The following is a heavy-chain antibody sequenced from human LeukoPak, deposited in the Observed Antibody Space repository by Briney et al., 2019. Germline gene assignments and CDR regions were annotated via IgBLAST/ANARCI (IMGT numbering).Heavy chain of an antibody. J-gene: IGHJ4*02. CDR3: ARQGGYSSGKADY. D-gene: IGHD6-19*01. V-gene: IGHV5-51*01. Sequence: GGSLEISCQGSGSIFTSYWIGWGRPVPGKGLEWMGFIYPGDSDTRYSPSFQGQVTISADKSISTAYLQWSSLKASDTAMYYCARQGGYSSGKADYCGQGTLVTVSS. CDR1: GSIFTSYW. CDR2: IYPGDSDT.